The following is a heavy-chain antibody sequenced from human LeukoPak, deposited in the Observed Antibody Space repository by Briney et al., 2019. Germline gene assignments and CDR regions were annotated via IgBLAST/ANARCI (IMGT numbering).Heavy chain of an antibody. CDR2: IYPGDSDT. V-gene: IGHV5-51*01. CDR1: GYSFTNYW. CDR3: GRQSRSYYDSSGYYYGFDY. J-gene: IGHJ4*02. D-gene: IGHD3-22*01. Sequence: GESLKISCKGSGYSFTNYWIGWVRQMPGKGLEWMGIIYPGDSDTRYSPSFQGQVTISADKSISTAYLQWSSLKASDTAMYYCGRQSRSYYDSSGYYYGFDYWGQGTLVTVSS.